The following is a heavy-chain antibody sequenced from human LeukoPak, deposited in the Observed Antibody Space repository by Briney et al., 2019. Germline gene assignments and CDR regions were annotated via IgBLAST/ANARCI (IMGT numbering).Heavy chain of an antibody. CDR2: ISSSGGTT. V-gene: IGHV3-48*01. D-gene: IGHD3-22*01. Sequence: GGSLRVSCTASGFTLNPYSMNWVRQAPGKGLEWVSYISSSGGTTFYADSVKGRFTISRDNAKNSLFLQMNSLRGEDTAVYYCASRLFANYYYGMDVWGQGTTVTVSS. J-gene: IGHJ6*02. CDR1: GFTLNPYS. CDR3: ASRLFANYYYGMDV.